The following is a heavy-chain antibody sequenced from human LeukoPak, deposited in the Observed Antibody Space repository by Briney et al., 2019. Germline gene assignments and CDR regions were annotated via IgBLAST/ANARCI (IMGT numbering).Heavy chain of an antibody. J-gene: IGHJ4*02. CDR2: ISYDGSDK. CDR3: ARDYDFWSGYYRRKGFDY. D-gene: IGHD3-3*01. V-gene: IGHV3-30*04. Sequence: GRSLRLSCAASGFTFSSYAMHWVRQAPGKGLEWVALISYDGSDKYDADSVKGRFTISRVNSKNTLYLQMNSLRAEDTAVYYCARDYDFWSGYYRRKGFDYWGQGTLVTVPS. CDR1: GFTFSSYA.